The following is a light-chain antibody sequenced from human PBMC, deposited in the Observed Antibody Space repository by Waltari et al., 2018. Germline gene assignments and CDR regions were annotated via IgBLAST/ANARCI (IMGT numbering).Light chain of an antibody. Sequence: EIVLTQSPGTLSLSPGERATLSCRASQSVGRSLAWYQREPGQAPRLLIYDTSNRATGIPGRFSGSGSGTDFSLTISRLEPEDFAVYYCQMYVRLPVTFGQGTKVEIK. V-gene: IGKV3-20*01. CDR2: DTS. CDR1: QSVGRS. J-gene: IGKJ1*01. CDR3: QMYVRLPVT.